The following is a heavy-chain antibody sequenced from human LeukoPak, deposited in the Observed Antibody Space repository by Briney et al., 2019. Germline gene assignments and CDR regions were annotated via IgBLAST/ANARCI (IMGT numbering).Heavy chain of an antibody. D-gene: IGHD1-26*01. Sequence: GGSLRLSCTASGFTFGGYAMSWFRQAPGKGLEWVGFIRSKAYGGTTEYAASVKGRFTISRDDSKSIAYLQMNSLKTEDTAVYYCTRRRLGSWGQGTLVTVSS. J-gene: IGHJ4*02. CDR2: IRSKAYGGTT. V-gene: IGHV3-49*03. CDR3: TRRRLGS. CDR1: GFTFGGYA.